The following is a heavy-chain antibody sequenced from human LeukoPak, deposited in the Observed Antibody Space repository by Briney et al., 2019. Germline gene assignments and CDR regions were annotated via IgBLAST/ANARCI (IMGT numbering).Heavy chain of an antibody. Sequence: TSETLSLTCAVYGGSFSGYYWSWIRQHPGKGLEWIGYIYYSGSTYYNPSLKSRVTISVDTSKNQFSLKLSSVTAADTAVYYCARIPIFGVVTTYFDYWGQGTLVTVSS. V-gene: IGHV4-31*11. CDR2: IYYSGST. D-gene: IGHD3-3*01. CDR1: GGSFSGYY. J-gene: IGHJ4*02. CDR3: ARIPIFGVVTTYFDY.